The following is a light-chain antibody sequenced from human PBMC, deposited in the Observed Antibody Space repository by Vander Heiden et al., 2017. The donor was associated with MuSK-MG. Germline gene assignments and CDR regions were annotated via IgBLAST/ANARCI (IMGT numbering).Light chain of an antibody. Sequence: QSVLTQPPSASQTPGQRVTIPCSGSSSNIGSNFVYWYQQLPGTAPKLLVYRNVKRRSGVPDRFSGSKSGTSASLAISGLRAEDEADYYCAAWDDRLSGWVFGGGTKLTVL. CDR1: SSNIGSNF. J-gene: IGLJ3*02. CDR3: AAWDDRLSGWV. CDR2: RNV. V-gene: IGLV1-47*01.